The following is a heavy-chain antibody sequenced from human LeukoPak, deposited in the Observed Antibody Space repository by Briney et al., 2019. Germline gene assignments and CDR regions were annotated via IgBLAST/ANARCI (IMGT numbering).Heavy chain of an antibody. CDR1: GFTFSGYA. CDR2: ISGSRGTT. V-gene: IGHV3-23*01. CDR3: AKDGEG. J-gene: IGHJ4*02. Sequence: GGSLRLSCAASGFTFSGYAMSWVRQAPGKGLEWGSAISGSRGTTYYAGSVNGRFTISRDNSKKTLYLQMNSLRAEDTAVYYCAKDGEGWGQGTLVTVSS. D-gene: IGHD2-21*01.